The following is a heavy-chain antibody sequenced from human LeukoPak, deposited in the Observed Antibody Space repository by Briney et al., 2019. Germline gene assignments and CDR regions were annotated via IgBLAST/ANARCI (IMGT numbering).Heavy chain of an antibody. V-gene: IGHV3-21*01. J-gene: IGHJ4*02. CDR3: ARDHAAMAEATTDY. CDR1: GFTFSSYS. Sequence: PGGSLRLSCAASGFTFSSYSMNWVRQAPGKGLEWVSSISGSSSYIYYADSVKGRFTISRDNAKNSLYLQMNSLRAEDTAVYYCARDHAAMAEATTDYWGQGTLVTVSS. D-gene: IGHD5-18*01. CDR2: ISGSSSYI.